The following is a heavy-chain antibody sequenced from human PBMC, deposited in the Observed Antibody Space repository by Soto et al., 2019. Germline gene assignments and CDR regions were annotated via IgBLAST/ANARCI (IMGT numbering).Heavy chain of an antibody. D-gene: IGHD2-15*01. Sequence: QVQLQESGPGLVKPSQTLSLTCTVSGGSISSGDYYWSWIRQPPGKGLEWIGYIYYSGSTYYNPALKSRVTIAVNPPKGLFYLKLSSVTAAATAVYYCAREHPYGSGGSCCFDYWGKGTLVTVSS. J-gene: IGHJ4*02. V-gene: IGHV4-30-4*01. CDR2: IYYSGST. CDR3: AREHPYGSGGSCCFDY. CDR1: GGSISSGDYY.